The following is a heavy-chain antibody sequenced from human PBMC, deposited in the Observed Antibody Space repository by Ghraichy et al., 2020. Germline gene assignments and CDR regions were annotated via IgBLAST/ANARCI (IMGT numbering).Heavy chain of an antibody. V-gene: IGHV3-7*04. D-gene: IGHD3-9*01. CDR3: ARDTYYDVLPGYYKDDY. CDR1: GFTFSRYW. Sequence: GESLNISCVASGFTFSRYWMSWVRQAPGKGLEWVANIKQDGSEKHYVDSVKGRFTISRDNARNSQYLQMNNLRAEDTAVYYCARDTYYDVLPGYYKDDYWGQGTLVTVSS. J-gene: IGHJ4*02. CDR2: IKQDGSEK.